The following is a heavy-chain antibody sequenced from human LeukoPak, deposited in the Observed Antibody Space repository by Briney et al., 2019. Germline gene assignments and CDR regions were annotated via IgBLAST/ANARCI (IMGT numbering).Heavy chain of an antibody. V-gene: IGHV3-30*03. Sequence: GKSLRLSCAASGFTFNNYGMHWVRQAPGKGLEWVAVISYDGSNKYYADSVKGRFTISRDDAKSSLYLQMNSLRAEDTAVYYCARRNAMDVWGQGTTVIVFS. CDR2: ISYDGSNK. CDR3: ARRNAMDV. J-gene: IGHJ6*02. CDR1: GFTFNNYG.